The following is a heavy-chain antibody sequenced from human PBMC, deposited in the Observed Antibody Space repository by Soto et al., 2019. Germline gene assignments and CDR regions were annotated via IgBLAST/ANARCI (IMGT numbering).Heavy chain of an antibody. J-gene: IGHJ4*02. Sequence: PSETLSLTCAVYGGSFSGYYWSWIRQPPGKGLEWIGEINHSGSTNYNPSLKSRVTLPVDTSKNQFSLKLSSVTAADTAVYYCARKTGIRYYFEYWGQGMLVTVSS. CDR2: INHSGST. D-gene: IGHD3-10*01. CDR3: ARKTGIRYYFEY. V-gene: IGHV4-34*01. CDR1: GGSFSGYY.